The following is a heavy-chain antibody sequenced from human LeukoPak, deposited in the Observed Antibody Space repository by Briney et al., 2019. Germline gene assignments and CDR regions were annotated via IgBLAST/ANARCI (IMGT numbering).Heavy chain of an antibody. CDR3: ASGHQVTIFGVVINNYYYYMDV. CDR1: GYTFTSYD. J-gene: IGHJ6*03. CDR2: MNPNSGNT. D-gene: IGHD3-3*01. V-gene: IGHV1-8*01. Sequence: ASVKVSCKASGYTFTSYDINWVRQATGQGLEWMGWMNPNSGNTGYAQKFQGRVTMTRNTSISTAYMELSSLRSEDTAVYYCASGHQVTIFGVVINNYYYYMDVWGKGTTVTVSS.